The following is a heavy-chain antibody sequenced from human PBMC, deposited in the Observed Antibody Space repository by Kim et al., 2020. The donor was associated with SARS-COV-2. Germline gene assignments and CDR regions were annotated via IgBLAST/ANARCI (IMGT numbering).Heavy chain of an antibody. D-gene: IGHD3-10*01. CDR1: GGSISSYY. Sequence: SETLSLTCTVSGGSISSYYWSWIWQPPGKGLEWIGYIYYSGSTNYNPSLKSRVTISVDTSKNQFSLKLSSVTAADTAVYYCARLPMVRGVNGYYYYGMDVWGQGTTVTVSS. CDR2: IYYSGST. CDR3: ARLPMVRGVNGYYYYGMDV. V-gene: IGHV4-59*08. J-gene: IGHJ6*02.